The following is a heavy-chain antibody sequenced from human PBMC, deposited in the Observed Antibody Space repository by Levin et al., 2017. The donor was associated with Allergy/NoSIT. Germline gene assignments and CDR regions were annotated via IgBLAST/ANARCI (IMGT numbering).Heavy chain of an antibody. CDR3: VKGGTNFAS. D-gene: IGHD1-1*01. CDR2: IKGDGSEK. J-gene: IGHJ4*02. Sequence: GGSLRLSCIASGFTFSTSWMSWVRQAPGKGLEWVANIKGDGSEKNCVDSVRDRCTISRDNAKNSLFLQMNSLRAEDTALYYCVKGGTNFASWGQGTLVTVSS. V-gene: IGHV3-7*01. CDR1: GFTFSTSW.